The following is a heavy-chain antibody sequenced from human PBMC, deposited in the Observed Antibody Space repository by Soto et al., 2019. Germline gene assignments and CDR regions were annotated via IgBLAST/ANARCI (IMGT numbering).Heavy chain of an antibody. Sequence: SETLSLTCTVSGGSISSGGYYWSWIRQHPGKGLEWIGYIYYSGSTYYNPSLKSRVTISVDTSENQFSLKLNSVTAADTAVYYCARSEGYYFDYWGQGTLFTVSS. CDR3: ARSEGYYFDY. CDR2: IYYSGST. CDR1: GGSISSGGYY. V-gene: IGHV4-31*03. J-gene: IGHJ4*02.